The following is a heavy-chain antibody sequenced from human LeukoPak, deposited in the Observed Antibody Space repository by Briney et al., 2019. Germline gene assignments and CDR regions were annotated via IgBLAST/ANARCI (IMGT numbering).Heavy chain of an antibody. V-gene: IGHV3-64*01. CDR1: GFTFSSYA. D-gene: IGHD3-10*01. CDR3: ARTRTQTYYYGSGSYDYYYGMDV. J-gene: IGHJ6*02. CDR2: ISSNGGST. Sequence: GGSLRLSCAASGFTFSSYAMHWVRQAPGKGLEYVSAISSNGGSTYYANSVKGRFTISRDNSKNTLYLQMGSLRAEDMAVYYCARTRTQTYYYGSGSYDYYYGMDVWGQGTTVTVSS.